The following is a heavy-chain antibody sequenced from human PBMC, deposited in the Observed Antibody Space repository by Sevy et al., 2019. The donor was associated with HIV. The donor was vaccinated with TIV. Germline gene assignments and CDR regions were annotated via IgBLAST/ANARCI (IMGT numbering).Heavy chain of an antibody. CDR1: GGSISSSSYY. V-gene: IGHV4-39*01. D-gene: IGHD3-22*01. CDR2: IYYSGST. CDR3: ARQIYYYDSSGLDAFDI. J-gene: IGHJ3*02. Sequence: SETLSLTCTVSGGSISSSSYYWGRIRQPPGKGLEWIGSIYYSGSTYYNPSLKSRVTISVDTSKNQFSLKLSSVTAADTAVYYCARQIYYYDSSGLDAFDIWGQGTMVTVSS.